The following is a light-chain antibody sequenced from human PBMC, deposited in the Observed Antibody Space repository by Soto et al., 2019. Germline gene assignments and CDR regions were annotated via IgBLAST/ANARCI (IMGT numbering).Light chain of an antibody. CDR1: SSDVGSYNL. CDR2: EGS. Sequence: QSALTQPASVSGSPGQSITISCTGTSSDVGSYNLVSWYQQHPGKAPKLMIYEGSKRPSGVSNRFSDSKSGNTASLTISGLQAEDEADYYCSSYTSSTTRVVFGGGTKLTVL. CDR3: SSYTSSTTRVV. J-gene: IGLJ2*01. V-gene: IGLV2-14*02.